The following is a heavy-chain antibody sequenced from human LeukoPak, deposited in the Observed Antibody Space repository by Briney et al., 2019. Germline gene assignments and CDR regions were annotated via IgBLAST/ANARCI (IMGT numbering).Heavy chain of an antibody. CDR3: ARTYSGVNAFDI. CDR1: GGSISSHY. D-gene: IGHD6-19*01. CDR2: IYTSGST. Sequence: PSETLSLTCAVYGGSISSHYWSWIRQPAGKGLEWIGRIYTSGSTNYNPSLKSRVTMSVDTSKNQFSLKLSSVTAADTAVYYCARTYSGVNAFDIWGQGTMLTVSS. J-gene: IGHJ3*02. V-gene: IGHV4-59*10.